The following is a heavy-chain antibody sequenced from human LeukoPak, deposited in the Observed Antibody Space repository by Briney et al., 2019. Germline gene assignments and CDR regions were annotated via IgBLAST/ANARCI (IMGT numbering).Heavy chain of an antibody. CDR3: ARGYRGVYYYDSSGYYNGY. V-gene: IGHV4-34*01. J-gene: IGHJ4*02. Sequence: PSETLSLTCAVYGGSFSGYYWSWIRQPPGKGLEWIGEINHSGSTNYNPSLKSRVTISVDTSKNQFSLKLSSVTAADTAVYYCARGYRGVYYYDSSGYYNGYWGQGALVTVSS. CDR1: GGSFSGYY. CDR2: INHSGST. D-gene: IGHD3-22*01.